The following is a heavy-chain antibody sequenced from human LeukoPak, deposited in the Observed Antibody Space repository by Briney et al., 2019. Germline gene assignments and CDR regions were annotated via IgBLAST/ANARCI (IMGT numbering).Heavy chain of an antibody. Sequence: SETLSLTCTASGGSISSYYWSWIRQPPGKGLEWIGYIYYSGSTNYNPSLKSRVTISVDTSKNQFSLKLSSVTAADTAVYYCARVGDFALKDWGQGTLVTVSS. V-gene: IGHV4-59*12. D-gene: IGHD3-16*01. J-gene: IGHJ4*02. CDR3: ARVGDFALKD. CDR2: IYYSGST. CDR1: GGSISSYY.